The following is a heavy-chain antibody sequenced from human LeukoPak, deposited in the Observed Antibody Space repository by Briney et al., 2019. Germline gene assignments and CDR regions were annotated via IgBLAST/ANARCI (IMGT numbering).Heavy chain of an antibody. V-gene: IGHV3-30*04. CDR1: GFAFSNFA. J-gene: IGHJ4*02. CDR2: ISYDGNRQ. CDR3: ASDADWFESIQYYFDN. D-gene: IGHD3-10*01. Sequence: GGSLRLSCAASGFAFSNFAMHWVRQAPGKGPEWVALISYDGNRQFYADSVKGRFTISRDNSKNTLFLQMNSLRAEDTAVYFCASDADWFESIQYYFDNWGQGTLVTVSS.